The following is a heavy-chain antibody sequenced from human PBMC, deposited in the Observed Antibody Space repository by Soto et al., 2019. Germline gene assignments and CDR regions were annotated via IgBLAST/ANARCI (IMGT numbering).Heavy chain of an antibody. CDR2: IIPMFGTT. D-gene: IGHD6-6*01. CDR1: GDTFKTFA. J-gene: IGHJ6*02. V-gene: IGHV1-69*06. CDR3: ARGVVPAAGAAPPYFHDGVDV. Sequence: QVQLVQSGPEVKKPGSSVKVSCKTSGDTFKTFAISWVRQAPGQGPEWMGGIIPMFGTTKYTQKFQGRGTFTADKSTGTAYMELTSLMSEDTATYFCARGVVPAAGAAPPYFHDGVDVWGQGTTVTVSS.